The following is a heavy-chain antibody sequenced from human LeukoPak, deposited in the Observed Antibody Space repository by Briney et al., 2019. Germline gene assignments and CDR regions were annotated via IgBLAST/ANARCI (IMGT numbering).Heavy chain of an antibody. Sequence: PSETLSLTCTVSGGSINSITNYWCWIRQPPGKGLEWIGSIYYSGSTYYNPSLKSRVTISIDTSKNQFSLKLSSVTAADAAVYYCARGFVYWFDPWGQGTLVTVSS. J-gene: IGHJ5*02. V-gene: IGHV4-39*07. CDR3: ARGFVYWFDP. CDR1: GGSINSITNY. CDR2: IYYSGST.